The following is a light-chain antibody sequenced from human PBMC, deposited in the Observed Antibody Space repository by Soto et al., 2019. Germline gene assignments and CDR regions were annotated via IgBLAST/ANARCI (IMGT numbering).Light chain of an antibody. V-gene: IGKV1-39*01. J-gene: IGKJ1*01. CDR1: QSISTH. CDR3: QQSYTSWWT. CDR2: AAS. Sequence: DIQMTQSPSSLSASVGDRVSITCRASQSISTHLSWYQQKPGKAPKLLNYAASSLQSWVPSRFTGSGSGTDFTLTISSLQPEDFATYYCQQSYTSWWTFGQGTKVEIK.